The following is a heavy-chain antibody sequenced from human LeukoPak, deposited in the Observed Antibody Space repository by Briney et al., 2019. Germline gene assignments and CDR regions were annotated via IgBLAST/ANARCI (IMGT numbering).Heavy chain of an antibody. D-gene: IGHD6-19*01. CDR1: GFTFSSYA. V-gene: IGHV3-30-3*01. CDR3: LGGAVAGN. J-gene: IGHJ4*02. CDR2: ISYDGSNK. Sequence: PGGSLRLSCAASGFTFSSYAMHWVRQAPGEGLEWVAVISYDGSNKYYADSVKGRFTISRGNSKNTLYLQMNGLRAEDTAVYYCLGGAVAGNWGQGTLVTVSS.